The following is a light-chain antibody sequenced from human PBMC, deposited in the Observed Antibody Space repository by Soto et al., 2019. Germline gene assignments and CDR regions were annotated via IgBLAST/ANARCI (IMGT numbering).Light chain of an antibody. V-gene: IGLV2-14*01. CDR2: EVS. Sequence: QSALTQPPSASGSPGQSVAISCTGTSSDVGGYNYVSWYQQHPGKAPKLMIYEVSNRPSGVSNHFSGSKSGNTASLTISGLQAEDEADYYCSSYTSSSTWVFGGGTKLTVL. CDR1: SSDVGGYNY. J-gene: IGLJ3*02. CDR3: SSYTSSSTWV.